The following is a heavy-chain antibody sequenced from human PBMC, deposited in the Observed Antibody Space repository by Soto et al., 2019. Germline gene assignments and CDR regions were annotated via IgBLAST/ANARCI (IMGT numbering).Heavy chain of an antibody. CDR3: AREQKTFESYYYGMDV. CDR1: GYTFTSYT. Sequence: ASVKVSCKASGYTFTSYTIHWVRQAPGQRLEWMGWVNTGNGNTKYSQNFQGRVTMTRDTSASSVYMELSSLRSEDTAVYYCAREQKTFESYYYGMDVWGQGTTVTVSS. CDR2: VNTGNGNT. J-gene: IGHJ6*02. V-gene: IGHV1-3*04.